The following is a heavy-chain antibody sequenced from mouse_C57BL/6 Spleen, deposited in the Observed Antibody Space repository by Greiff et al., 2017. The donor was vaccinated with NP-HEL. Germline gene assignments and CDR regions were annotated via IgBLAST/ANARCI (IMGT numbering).Heavy chain of an antibody. CDR2: IYPRSGNT. J-gene: IGHJ2*01. Sequence: VQRVESGAELARPGASVKLSCKASGYTFTSYGISWVKQRTGQGLEWIGEIYPRSGNTYYNEKFKGKATLTADKSSSTAYMELRSLTSEDSAVYFCAPITTVVAMDYFDYWGQGTTLTVSS. CDR3: APITTVVAMDYFDY. CDR1: GYTFTSYG. D-gene: IGHD1-1*01. V-gene: IGHV1-81*01.